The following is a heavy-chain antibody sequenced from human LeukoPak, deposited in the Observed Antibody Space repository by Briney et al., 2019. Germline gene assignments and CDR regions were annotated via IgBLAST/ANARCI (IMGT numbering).Heavy chain of an antibody. CDR3: AKDDYQTTGFQLFDY. D-gene: IGHD4-11*01. J-gene: IGHJ4*02. CDR1: GGSISSGSYY. V-gene: IGHV4-61*02. Sequence: PSETLSLTCTVSGGSISSGSYYWSWLRQPAGKGLEWIGRIYTSGSTNYNPSLKSRVTISVDTSKNQFSLKLSSVTAADTAVYYCAKDDYQTTGFQLFDYWGQGTLVTVSS. CDR2: IYTSGST.